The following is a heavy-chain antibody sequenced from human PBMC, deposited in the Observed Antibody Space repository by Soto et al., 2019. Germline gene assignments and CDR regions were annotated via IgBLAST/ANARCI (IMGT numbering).Heavy chain of an antibody. CDR3: ARYWIVARDLSYFDY. D-gene: IGHD5-12*01. CDR2: IWYDGSNK. J-gene: IGHJ4*02. V-gene: IGHV3-33*01. Sequence: GGSLRLSCAASGFTFSSYGMHWVRQAPGKGLEWVAVIWYDGSNKYYADSVKGRFTISRDNSKNTLYLQMNSLRAEDTAVYYCARYWIVARDLSYFDYWGQETLVTVS. CDR1: GFTFSSYG.